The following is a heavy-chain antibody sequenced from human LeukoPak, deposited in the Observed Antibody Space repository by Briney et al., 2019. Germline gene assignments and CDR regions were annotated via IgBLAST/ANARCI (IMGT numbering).Heavy chain of an antibody. Sequence: ASVKVSCKASGYSFTGYYMHWVRQAPGQGLEWMGWINDNSGDTTYAQKFQGRVTMTRDTSISTVYMELNSLTSDDTAVYYCARVLGNGDYWGQGTLVTVSS. J-gene: IGHJ4*02. CDR3: ARVLGNGDY. CDR1: GYSFTGYY. D-gene: IGHD2-8*01. V-gene: IGHV1-2*02. CDR2: INDNSGDT.